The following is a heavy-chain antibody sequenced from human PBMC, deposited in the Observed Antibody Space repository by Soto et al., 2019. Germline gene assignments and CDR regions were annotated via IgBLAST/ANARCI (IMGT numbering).Heavy chain of an antibody. Sequence: EVQLVESGGGLVQPGGSLRLSCAASGFTFSSYWMHWVRQAPGKGLVWVSRINSDGSSTSYADSVKGRFTISRDNAKNTLDLQMNSLRAEDTAVYYCARTPAYGGDAFDIWGQGTMVTVSS. J-gene: IGHJ3*02. V-gene: IGHV3-74*01. CDR2: INSDGSST. D-gene: IGHD4-17*01. CDR1: GFTFSSYW. CDR3: ARTPAYGGDAFDI.